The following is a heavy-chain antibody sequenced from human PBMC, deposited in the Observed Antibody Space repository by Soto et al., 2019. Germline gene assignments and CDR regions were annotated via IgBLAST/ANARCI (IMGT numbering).Heavy chain of an antibody. Sequence: EVQLLESGGGLVQPGGSLRLSCAASGFTFSTYAMTWVRQAPGKGLKWVSGISDNGGTTYYADSVKGRFTISRDNSKSTLYLQMNSLRAEDTAVYYCAKGRGTGTTRLGAFDIWGQGTMVTVSS. CDR3: AKGRGTGTTRLGAFDI. J-gene: IGHJ3*02. D-gene: IGHD1-1*01. CDR2: ISDNGGTT. CDR1: GFTFSTYA. V-gene: IGHV3-23*01.